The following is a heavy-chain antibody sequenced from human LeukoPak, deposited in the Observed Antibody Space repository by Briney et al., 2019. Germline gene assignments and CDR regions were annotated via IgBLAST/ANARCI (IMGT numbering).Heavy chain of an antibody. CDR2: ISYDGSNK. CDR1: GFTFSNYA. Sequence: GGSLRLSCAASGFTFSNYAIHWVRQAPGKGLEWLAVISYDGSNKYYADSVKGRFTISRDNSKNTLYLQMNSLRAEDTAVYYCAKVPYDSSGYYYFDYWGQGTLVTVSS. CDR3: AKVPYDSSGYYYFDY. J-gene: IGHJ4*02. V-gene: IGHV3-30*04. D-gene: IGHD3-22*01.